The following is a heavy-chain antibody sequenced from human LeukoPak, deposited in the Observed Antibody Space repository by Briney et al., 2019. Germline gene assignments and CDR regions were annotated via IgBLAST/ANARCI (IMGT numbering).Heavy chain of an antibody. J-gene: IGHJ4*02. CDR2: IWYDGSNK. D-gene: IGHD2-2*01. CDR3: AALSACSSTSCYGQFDY. V-gene: IGHV3-33*01. CDR1: GFTFGSYG. Sequence: GGSLRLSYAASGFTFGSYGMHWVRQAPGKGLEWVAVIWYDGSNKYYADSVKGRFTISRDNSKNTLYLQMNSLRAEDTAVYYCAALSACSSTSCYGQFDYWGQGTLVTVSS.